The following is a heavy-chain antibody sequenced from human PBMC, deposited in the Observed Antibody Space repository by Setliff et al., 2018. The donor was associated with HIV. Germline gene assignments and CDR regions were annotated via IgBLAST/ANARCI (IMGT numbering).Heavy chain of an antibody. Sequence: PSETLSLTCTVSGYSISSGYYWGWIRLPPGKGLEWIGSMYHTGSTYYSPSLNSRFTISVDTSKNQFSLKLRSVTAADTAVYYCARQPLYNDYDWRSYYFDYWGQGSLVTVSS. J-gene: IGHJ4*02. CDR2: MYHTGST. CDR3: ARQPLYNDYDWRSYYFDY. D-gene: IGHD5-12*01. CDR1: GYSISSGYY. V-gene: IGHV4-38-2*02.